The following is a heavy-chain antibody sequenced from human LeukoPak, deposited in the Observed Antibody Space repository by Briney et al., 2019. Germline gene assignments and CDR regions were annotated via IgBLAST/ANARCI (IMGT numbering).Heavy chain of an antibody. D-gene: IGHD3-22*01. CDR3: TTGNYYDSSGYYYGAAFDI. CDR1: GFTFSNAW. J-gene: IGHJ3*02. Sequence: GGSLRLSCAAPGFTFSNAWMSWVRQAPGKGLEWVGRIKSKTDGGTTDYAAPVKGRFTISRDDSKNTLYLQMNSLKTEDTAVYYCTTGNYYDSSGYYYGAAFDIWGQGTMVTVSS. V-gene: IGHV3-15*01. CDR2: IKSKTDGGTT.